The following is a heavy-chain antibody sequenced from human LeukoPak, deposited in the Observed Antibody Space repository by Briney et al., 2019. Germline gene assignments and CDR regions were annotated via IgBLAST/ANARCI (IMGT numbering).Heavy chain of an antibody. CDR1: GLTLSSYS. J-gene: IGHJ4*02. CDR3: AHRILGN. D-gene: IGHD2-15*01. CDR2: IQGSGGST. V-gene: IGHV3-23*01. Sequence: PGGSLRLSCAASGLTLSSYSMSCVRQAPGKVLEWVSAIQGSGGSTYYADTAKGRFTISRNNSKNTLYLQMNSLRAEDTAVYYCAHRILGNRGQGTLVTVSS.